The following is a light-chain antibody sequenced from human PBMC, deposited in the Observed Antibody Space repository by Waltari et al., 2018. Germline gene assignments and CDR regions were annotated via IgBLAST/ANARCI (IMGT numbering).Light chain of an antibody. Sequence: EVVLTQSPGTLSLSPGERATLSCRASQSVSKYLAWYQQIPGQAPRLLIYAASTRATGVPDRFSGSGFGTDFSLTISRLEPEDFAVYYCQNHERLPATFGQGTKVEIK. J-gene: IGKJ1*01. CDR3: QNHERLPAT. CDR2: AAS. CDR1: QSVSKY. V-gene: IGKV3-20*01.